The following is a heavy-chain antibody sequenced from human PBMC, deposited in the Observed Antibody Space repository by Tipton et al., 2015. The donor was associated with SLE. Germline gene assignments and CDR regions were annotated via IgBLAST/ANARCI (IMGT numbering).Heavy chain of an antibody. D-gene: IGHD2-15*01. CDR2: ISSNGGST. J-gene: IGHJ4*02. Sequence: SLRLSCSASGFTFSSYAMHWVRQAPGKGLEYVSAISSNGGSTYYADSVKGRFTISRDNSKNTLYLQMSSLRAEDTAVYYCAKDGGRWWYHPYYFDYWGQGTLVTVSS. V-gene: IGHV3-64D*06. CDR3: AKDGGRWWYHPYYFDY. CDR1: GFTFSSYA.